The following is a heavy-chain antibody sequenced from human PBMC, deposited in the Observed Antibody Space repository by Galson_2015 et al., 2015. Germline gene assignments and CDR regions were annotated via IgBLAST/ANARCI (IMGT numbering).Heavy chain of an antibody. J-gene: IGHJ4*02. CDR1: GFTFSSYA. V-gene: IGHV3-30-3*01. CDR2: ISYDGSNK. D-gene: IGHD6-19*01. CDR3: ARDLRPCLGGVCHSSIWGIAVAGANIDY. Sequence: SLRLSCAASGFTFSSYAMHWVRQAPGKGLEWVAVISYDGSNKYYADSVKGRFTISRDNSKNTLYLQMNSLRAEDTAVYYCARDLRPCLGGVCHSSIWGIAVAGANIDYWGQGTLVTVSS.